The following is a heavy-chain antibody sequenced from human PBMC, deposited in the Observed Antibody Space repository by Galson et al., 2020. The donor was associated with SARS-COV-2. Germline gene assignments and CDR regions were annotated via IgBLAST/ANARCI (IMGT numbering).Heavy chain of an antibody. CDR3: ARDIVLVPAAILVYYYYGMDV. V-gene: IGHV3-21*01. CDR1: GFTFSSYS. Sequence: GGSLRLSCAASGFTFSSYSMNWVRPAPGKGLEWVSSISSSSSYIYYADSVKGRFTISRDNAKNSLYLQMNSLRAEDTAVYYCARDIVLVPAAILVYYYYGMDVWGQGTTVTVSS. J-gene: IGHJ6*02. D-gene: IGHD2-2*02. CDR2: ISSSSSYI.